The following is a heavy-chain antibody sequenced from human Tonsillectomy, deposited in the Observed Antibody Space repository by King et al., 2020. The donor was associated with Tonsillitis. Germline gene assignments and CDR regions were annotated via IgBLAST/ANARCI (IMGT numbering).Heavy chain of an antibody. Sequence: VQLVESGGGLVKPGGSLRLSCAASGFTFSNAWMNWVRQAPGKGLEWVGRIKSKTDGGATDYAAPVKGRFTISRDDSKNTLYLQMNGLKTDDTAVYYCATTTVGKGACDYWGQGTLVTVSS. J-gene: IGHJ4*02. CDR1: GFTFSNAW. V-gene: IGHV3-15*07. CDR2: IKSKTDGGAT. CDR3: ATTTVGKGACDY. D-gene: IGHD4-23*01.